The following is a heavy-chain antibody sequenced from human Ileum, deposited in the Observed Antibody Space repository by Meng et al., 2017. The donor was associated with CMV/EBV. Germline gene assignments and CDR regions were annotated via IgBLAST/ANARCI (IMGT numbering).Heavy chain of an antibody. D-gene: IGHD4-17*01. J-gene: IGHJ4*02. Sequence: SGGSNSTSSWCAWVRQTPGTGLEWIGAVYHGGHSHSHPSLRSRLTMSVDKSKNQFTLDLSSVTAADTAVYYCARDHVFGDYQNYLEYWGQGTLVTVSS. CDR2: VYHGGHS. V-gene: IGHV4-4*02. CDR1: GGSNSTSSW. CDR3: ARDHVFGDYQNYLEY.